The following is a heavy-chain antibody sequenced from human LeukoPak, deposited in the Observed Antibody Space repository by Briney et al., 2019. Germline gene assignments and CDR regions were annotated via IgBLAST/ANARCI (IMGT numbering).Heavy chain of an antibody. D-gene: IGHD3-22*01. J-gene: IGHJ4*02. V-gene: IGHV3-21*01. CDR2: ISSSSSYI. CDR3: ARDSTYYYDSSGYYP. Sequence: GGSLRLSCAASGFTFSSYSMNWVRQAPGRGLEWVSSISSSSSYIYYADSVKGRFTISRDNAKNSLYLQMNSLRAEDTAVYYCARDSTYYYDSSGYYPRGQGTLVTVSS. CDR1: GFTFSSYS.